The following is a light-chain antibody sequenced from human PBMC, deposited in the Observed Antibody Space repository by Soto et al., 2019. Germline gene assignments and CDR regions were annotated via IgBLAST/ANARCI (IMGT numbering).Light chain of an antibody. CDR2: GNN. J-gene: IGLJ2*01. V-gene: IGLV1-44*01. CDR1: GSSIGTNT. CDR3: AAWDGSLNNVL. Sequence: CALTQPPSASGTPGQRVTISCSGSGSSIGTNTVNWYRQLPGTAPKLLIYGNNQRPSGVPDRFSGSKSGTSASLAISGLQSEDEAEYYCAAWDGSLNNVLFGGGTKVTVL.